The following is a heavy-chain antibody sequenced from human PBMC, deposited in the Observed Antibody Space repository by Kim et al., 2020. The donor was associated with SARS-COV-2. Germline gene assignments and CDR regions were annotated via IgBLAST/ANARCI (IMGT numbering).Heavy chain of an antibody. Sequence: SETLSLTCTVSGGSISSSSYYWGWIRQPPGKGLEWIGSIYYSGSTYYNPSLKSRVTISVDTSKNQFSLKLSSVTAADTAVYYCARHGLVVRPQSLQNWFDPWGQGTLVTVSS. D-gene: IGHD2-15*01. V-gene: IGHV4-39*01. CDR3: ARHGLVVRPQSLQNWFDP. CDR1: GGSISSSSYY. J-gene: IGHJ5*02. CDR2: IYYSGST.